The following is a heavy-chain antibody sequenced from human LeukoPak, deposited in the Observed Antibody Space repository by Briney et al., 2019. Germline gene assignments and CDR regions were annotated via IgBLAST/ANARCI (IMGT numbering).Heavy chain of an antibody. D-gene: IGHD3-3*01. CDR1: GFTVNRYD. CDR3: ARDYAMKYYDFWSGYSNFDY. CDR2: IGSGGDT. J-gene: IGHJ4*02. Sequence: GGSLRLSCAASGFTVNRYDMHWVRQPTGKGLEWVSAIGSGGDTYYLGSVKGRFTISRENAKNSLYLQMNSLRAEDTAVYYCARDYAMKYYDFWSGYSNFDYWGQGTLVTVSS. V-gene: IGHV3-13*01.